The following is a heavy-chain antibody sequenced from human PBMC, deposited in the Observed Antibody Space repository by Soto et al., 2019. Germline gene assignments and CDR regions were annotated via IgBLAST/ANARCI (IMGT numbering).Heavy chain of an antibody. CDR3: ASKEILGYCSGGSCDGAFDI. CDR1: GFTVSSNY. Sequence: EVQLVETGGGLIQPGGSLRLSCAASGFTVSSNYMSWVRQAPGKGLEWVSVIYSGGSTYYADSVKGRFTISRDNSKDTLYLQMNSLRSEDTAVYYCASKEILGYCSGGSCDGAFDIWGQGTMVTVSS. V-gene: IGHV3-53*02. J-gene: IGHJ3*02. CDR2: IYSGGST. D-gene: IGHD2-15*01.